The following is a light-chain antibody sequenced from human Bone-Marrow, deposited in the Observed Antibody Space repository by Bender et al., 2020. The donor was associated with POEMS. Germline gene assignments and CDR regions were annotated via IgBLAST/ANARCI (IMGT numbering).Light chain of an antibody. CDR2: EVT. Sequence: QSALTQPASVSGSPGQSITISCSGTSSVVGSYNFVSWYQQSPGKAPKLVIYEVTKRPSGIPDRFSGSKSGNTASLTISGLQAEDEADYSCCSYAGSSAYVVFGGGTKVTVL. CDR3: CSYAGSSAYVV. V-gene: IGLV2-23*02. CDR1: SSVVGSYNF. J-gene: IGLJ2*01.